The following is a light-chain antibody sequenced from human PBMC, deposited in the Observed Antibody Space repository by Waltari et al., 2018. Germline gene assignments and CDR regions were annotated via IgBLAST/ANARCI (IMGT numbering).Light chain of an antibody. V-gene: IGLV3-21*01. J-gene: IGLJ1*01. CDR3: QVWDANTDPGV. Sequence: SYVLTQPPSVSVAPGETARITCGGNNIESKRVHGYRQRPGQAPVVVISYDNDRAAGIPERFSGSNSGNTATLTISRVEAGDETDYYCQVWDANTDPGVFGTGTEVTVL. CDR1: NIESKR. CDR2: YDN.